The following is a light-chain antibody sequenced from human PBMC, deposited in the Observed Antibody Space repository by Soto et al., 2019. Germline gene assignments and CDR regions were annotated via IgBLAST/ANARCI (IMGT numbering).Light chain of an antibody. CDR3: QQRSNWRTIT. J-gene: IGKJ5*01. CDR2: DAS. CDR1: QSVKTF. Sequence: EIVLTQSPGALSLSPGESATLSCRASQSVKTFLVWYQQRPVQAPRLXXHDASHRADGIPVRFSGSGFGTDLTLTISSLEPEDAAVYYCQQRSNWRTITFGQGTRLEIK. V-gene: IGKV3-11*01.